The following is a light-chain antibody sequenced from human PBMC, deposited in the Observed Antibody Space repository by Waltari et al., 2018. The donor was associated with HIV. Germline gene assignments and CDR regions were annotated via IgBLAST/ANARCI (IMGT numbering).Light chain of an antibody. CDR2: RTH. Sequence: QSVLTQPPSASGTPGQRVTISCSGSSSNIGGNTVNWYQHLPGTAPKLLIYRTHQRPSGVPDRFSGSKSGTSASLAISGLQSEDEADYYCASRDDSLNGPVFGRGTKLTVL. V-gene: IGLV1-44*01. CDR1: SSNIGGNT. J-gene: IGLJ2*01. CDR3: ASRDDSLNGPV.